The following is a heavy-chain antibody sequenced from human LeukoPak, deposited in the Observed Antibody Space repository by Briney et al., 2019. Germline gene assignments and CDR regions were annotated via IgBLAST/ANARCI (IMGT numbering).Heavy chain of an antibody. CDR1: GGSVGSSNYY. D-gene: IGHD6-25*01. CDR3: ARVWAAGDAFDI. J-gene: IGHJ3*02. CDR2: IYYSGTT. Sequence: PSEALSLTCSVSGGSVGSSNYYWSWIRQPPGKALDWVGYIYYSGTTKYNPSLKSRVTISVDTSKNQFSLRLNSVTAADTAVYYCARVWAAGDAFDIWGQGTVVTVSS. V-gene: IGHV4-61*01.